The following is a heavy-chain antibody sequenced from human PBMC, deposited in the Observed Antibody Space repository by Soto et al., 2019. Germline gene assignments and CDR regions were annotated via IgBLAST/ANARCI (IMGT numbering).Heavy chain of an antibody. D-gene: IGHD3-3*01. CDR2: INSRGDNT. Sequence: EVQLLESGGGLVQPGGSLRLSCAASGFTFSSHVMSWVRQAPGKGPEWVSSINSRGDNTYYAGSVRGRFTISRDNSNSTLYLQMNSLRAEDTAVYYCGNGLENQYNYDYWGQGTLVTVSS. V-gene: IGHV3-23*01. CDR3: GNGLENQYNYDY. CDR1: GFTFSSHV. J-gene: IGHJ4*02.